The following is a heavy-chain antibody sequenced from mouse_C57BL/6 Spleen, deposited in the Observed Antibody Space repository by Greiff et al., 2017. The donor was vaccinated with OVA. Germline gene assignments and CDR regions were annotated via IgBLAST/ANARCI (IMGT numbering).Heavy chain of an antibody. Sequence: QVQLQQPGAELVRPGSSVKLSCKASGYTFTSYWMPWVKQRPIQGLEWIGNIYPSDSDTHYNQKFKDKATLTVDKSSSTAYMQLSRLTSEDSAVYGCAGAWFAYWGQGTLVTVSA. CDR2: IYPSDSDT. CDR1: GYTFTSYW. CDR3: AGAWFAY. J-gene: IGHJ3*01. V-gene: IGHV1-52*01.